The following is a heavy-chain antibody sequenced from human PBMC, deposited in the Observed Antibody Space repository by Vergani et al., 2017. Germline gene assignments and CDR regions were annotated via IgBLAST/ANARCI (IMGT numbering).Heavy chain of an antibody. CDR1: GGPFSTGGQS. CDR2: IYTREAT. D-gene: IGHD1-1*01. V-gene: IGHV4-61*02. CDR3: ARDTDEYDKGAINV. Sequence: QVQLQESGPGLVKPSQTLSLTCTVSGGPFSTGGQSWTWLRQSAGKGLEWIGRIYTREATNYKHSLRSRAIMSVDASKKQFSLKLTSVTTADTAVYYCARDTDEYDKGAINVWGQGTKVTVTS. J-gene: IGHJ3*01.